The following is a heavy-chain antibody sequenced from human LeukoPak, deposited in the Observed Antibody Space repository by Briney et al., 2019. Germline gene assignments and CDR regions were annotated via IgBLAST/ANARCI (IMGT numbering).Heavy chain of an antibody. V-gene: IGHV4-59*01. Sequence: SETLSLTRRVSVGSISNYYWRWIRPPPARGLEWVGYSDYRGRTNYSPSLKSRVTRSVDTSKKQSSLKLRSVTAADTAVYYCARDISGSYYFLHWGQGTLVTVSS. CDR2: SDYRGRT. CDR1: VGSISNYY. CDR3: ARDISGSYYFLH. D-gene: IGHD1-26*01. J-gene: IGHJ4*02.